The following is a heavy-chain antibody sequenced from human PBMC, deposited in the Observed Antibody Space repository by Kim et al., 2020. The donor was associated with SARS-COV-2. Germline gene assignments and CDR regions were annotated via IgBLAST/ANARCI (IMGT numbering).Heavy chain of an antibody. V-gene: IGHV3-21*01. Sequence: GGSLRLSCAASGFTFSSYSMNWVRQAPGKGLEWVSSISSSSSYIYYADSVKGRFTISRDNAKNSLYLQMNSLRAEDTAVYYCARRGYDSSGSPISDYWGQGTLVTVSS. CDR2: ISSSSSYI. D-gene: IGHD3-22*01. CDR3: ARRGYDSSGSPISDY. J-gene: IGHJ4*02. CDR1: GFTFSSYS.